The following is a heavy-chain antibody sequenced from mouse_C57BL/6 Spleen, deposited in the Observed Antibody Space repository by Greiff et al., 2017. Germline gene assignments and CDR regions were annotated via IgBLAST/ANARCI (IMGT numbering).Heavy chain of an antibody. CDR3: ARDYYSDY. J-gene: IGHJ2*01. Sequence: EVKLQESGPGLVKPSQSLSLTCSVTGYSITSGYYWNWIRQFPGNKLEWMGYISYDGSNNYNPSLKNRISITRDTSKNQFFLKLNSVTTEDTATYYCARDYYSDYWGQGTTLTVSS. D-gene: IGHD2-12*01. CDR2: ISYDGSN. CDR1: GYSITSGYY. V-gene: IGHV3-6*01.